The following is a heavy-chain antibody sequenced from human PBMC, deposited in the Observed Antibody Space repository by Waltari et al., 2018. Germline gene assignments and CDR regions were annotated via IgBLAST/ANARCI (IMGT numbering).Heavy chain of an antibody. CDR2: ITTSSTYM. Sequence: EVQLVESGGGLVRPGGSLRLSCVASGFSFRGYNMSWVRQAPGKGLEWVSSITTSSTYMYYVDSLKGRFTISRDDAKNSLFLQMNSLRAEDTAVYYCARDLIEPAAIGNYYYGMDVWGQGTTVTVSS. D-gene: IGHD2-2*01. V-gene: IGHV3-21*01. CDR3: ARDLIEPAAIGNYYYGMDV. CDR1: GFSFRGYN. J-gene: IGHJ6*02.